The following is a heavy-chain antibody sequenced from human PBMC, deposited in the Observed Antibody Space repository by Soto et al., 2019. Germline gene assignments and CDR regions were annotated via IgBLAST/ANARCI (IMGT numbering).Heavy chain of an antibody. CDR1: GFTFSTYG. CDR2: ISYDGSNK. J-gene: IGHJ4*02. V-gene: IGHV3-30*18. Sequence: QVQLVESGGGVVQPGRSLRLSCAASGFTFSTYGMHWVRQAPGKGLEWVAVISYDGSNKYYADSVKGRFTISRDNSKNTLYLQMSSLRAEDTAVYYCAKCFSYSVIDYWGQGTLVTVSS. D-gene: IGHD5-18*01. CDR3: AKCFSYSVIDY.